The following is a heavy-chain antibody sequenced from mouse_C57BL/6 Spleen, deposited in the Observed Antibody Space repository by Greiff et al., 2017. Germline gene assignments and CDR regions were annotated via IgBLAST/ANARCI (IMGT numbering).Heavy chain of an antibody. CDR2: IDPSDSET. CDR1: GYTFTSYW. J-gene: IGHJ2*01. V-gene: IGHV1-52*01. CDR3: ARSTGDYFDY. Sequence: QVHVKQPGAELVRPGSSVKLSCKASGYTFTSYWMHWVKQRPIQGLEWIGNIDPSDSETHYNQKFKDKATLTVDKSSSTAYMQLSSLTSEDSAVYYCARSTGDYFDYWGQGTTLTVSS.